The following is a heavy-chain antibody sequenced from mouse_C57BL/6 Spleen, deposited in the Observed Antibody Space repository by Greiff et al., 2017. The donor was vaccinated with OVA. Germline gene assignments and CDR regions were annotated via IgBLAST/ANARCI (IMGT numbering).Heavy chain of an antibody. J-gene: IGHJ2*01. D-gene: IGHD1-1*01. Sequence: QVQLKQPGAELVKPGASVKLSCKASGYTFTSYWMHWVKQRPGRGLEWIGRIDPNSGGTKYNEKFKSKATLTVDKPSSTAYMQLSSLTSEDSAVYYCAREDYYGSSDYWGQGTTLTVSS. CDR1: GYTFTSYW. V-gene: IGHV1-72*01. CDR3: AREDYYGSSDY. CDR2: IDPNSGGT.